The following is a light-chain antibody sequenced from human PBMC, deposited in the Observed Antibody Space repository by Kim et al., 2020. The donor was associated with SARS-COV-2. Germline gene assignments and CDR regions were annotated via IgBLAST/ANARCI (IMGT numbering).Light chain of an antibody. CDR2: GAS. CDR3: QQYTTSPPAYT. J-gene: IGKJ2*01. CDR1: LRISSEF. Sequence: PGARATPSCRASLRISSEFLAWYQPISGQPPRLLMFGASTRAAGIPDRFSGGGSGTDFTLTITRLEPADSAVYYCQQYTTSPPAYTFGQGTKLEIK. V-gene: IGKV3-20*01.